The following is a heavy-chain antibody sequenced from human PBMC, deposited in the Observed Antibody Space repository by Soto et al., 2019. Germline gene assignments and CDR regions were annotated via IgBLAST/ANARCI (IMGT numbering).Heavy chain of an antibody. Sequence: ETLSLTGNVTDDSISCSYWGWIRQPPGKAPEWIGYIYYSGRTNYNPSLKSRVTISVDTSKNQFSLKLSSVTAADTAVYYWAREGKQYCSGGSCYIVRSGMDVWGQGTTVT. V-gene: IGHV4-59*01. J-gene: IGHJ6*02. CDR3: AREGKQYCSGGSCYIVRSGMDV. CDR1: DDSISCSY. CDR2: IYYSGRT. D-gene: IGHD2-15*01.